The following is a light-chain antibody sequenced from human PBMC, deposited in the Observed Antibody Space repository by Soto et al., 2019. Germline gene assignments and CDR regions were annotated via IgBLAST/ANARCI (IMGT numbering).Light chain of an antibody. J-gene: IGKJ5*01. CDR2: YPS. CDR1: QSVSSNY. Sequence: ELVLTQSPGTLSLSPGARASLSCRASQSVSSNYLAWFQQKPGQAPRLLSSYPSSRATGIPDRFSGSGSGTDLTITISRLEPEDCEVYDCHQYGSSPHTFGQGTRLEIK. CDR3: HQYGSSPHT. V-gene: IGKV3-20*01.